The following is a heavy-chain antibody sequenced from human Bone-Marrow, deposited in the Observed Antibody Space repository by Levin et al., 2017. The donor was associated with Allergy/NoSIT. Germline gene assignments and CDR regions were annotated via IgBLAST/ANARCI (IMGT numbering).Heavy chain of an antibody. CDR2: INAGNGNT. Sequence: ASVKVSCKASGYTFTSYAMHWVRQAPGQRLEWMGWINAGNGNTKYSQKFQGRVTITRDTSASTAYMELSSLRSEDTAVYYCARGEDDYGDYGVLTHWGQGTLVTVSS. CDR1: GYTFTSYA. CDR3: ARGEDDYGDYGVLTH. J-gene: IGHJ4*02. V-gene: IGHV1-3*01. D-gene: IGHD4-17*01.